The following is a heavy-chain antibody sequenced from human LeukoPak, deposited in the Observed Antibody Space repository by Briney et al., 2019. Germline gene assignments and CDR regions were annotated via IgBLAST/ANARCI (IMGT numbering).Heavy chain of an antibody. CDR3: ARQPAYGSGSPRGDCFDP. Sequence: GESLKISCKGSGYSFTSYWIGWVRQMPGKGLEWMGIIYPGDSDTRYSPSFQGQVTISADKSISTAYLQWSSLKASDTAMYYCARQPAYGSGSPRGDCFDPWGQGTLVTVSS. CDR1: GYSFTSYW. D-gene: IGHD3-10*01. CDR2: IYPGDSDT. J-gene: IGHJ5*02. V-gene: IGHV5-51*01.